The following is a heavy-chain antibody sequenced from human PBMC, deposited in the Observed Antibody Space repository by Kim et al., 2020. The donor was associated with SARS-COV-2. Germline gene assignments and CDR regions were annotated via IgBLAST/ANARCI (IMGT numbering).Heavy chain of an antibody. D-gene: IGHD2-21*02. CDR2: ISYDGSNK. Sequence: GGSLRLSCAASGFTFSSYGMHWVRQAPGKGLEWVAVISYDGSNKYYADSVKGRFTISRDNSKNTLYLQMNSLRAEDTAVYYCAKDVPYCGGDCYPDYWGQGTLVTVSS. J-gene: IGHJ4*02. CDR1: GFTFSSYG. CDR3: AKDVPYCGGDCYPDY. V-gene: IGHV3-30*18.